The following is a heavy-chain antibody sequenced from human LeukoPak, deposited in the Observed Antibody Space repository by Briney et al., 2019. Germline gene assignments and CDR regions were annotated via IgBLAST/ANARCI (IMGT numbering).Heavy chain of an antibody. J-gene: IGHJ4*02. CDR1: GFTFRSYG. D-gene: IGHD4-17*01. CDR2: IRYDGRNK. CDR3: ARDDTNYGDFRFSY. V-gene: IGHV3-30*02. Sequence: GGSLRLSCAASGFTFRSYGMHWVRQAPLKGLEWVAFIRYDGRNKYYADSVKGRFTISRDNSKNTLYLQMNSLRADDTAVYYCARDDTNYGDFRFSYWGQGTLVTVSS.